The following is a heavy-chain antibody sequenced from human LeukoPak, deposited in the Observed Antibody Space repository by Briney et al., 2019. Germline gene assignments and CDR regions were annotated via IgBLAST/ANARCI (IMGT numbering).Heavy chain of an antibody. J-gene: IGHJ4*02. CDR3: ARDPVEYCSSTSCYLGGVY. Sequence: ASVKVSCKASGYTFTGYYMHWVRQAPGQGLEWMAWINPNTGGTTSAQKFQGRVTMTRDTSISTAYMELRSLRSDDTAVYYCARDPVEYCSSTSCYLGGVYWGQGSLVTVSS. D-gene: IGHD2-2*01. V-gene: IGHV1-2*02. CDR2: INPNTGGT. CDR1: GYTFTGYY.